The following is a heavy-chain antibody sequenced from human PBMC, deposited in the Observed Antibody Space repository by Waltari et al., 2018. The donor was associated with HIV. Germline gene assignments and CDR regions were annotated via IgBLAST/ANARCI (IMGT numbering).Heavy chain of an antibody. CDR3: ARENTMTYYDALDI. D-gene: IGHD4-17*01. J-gene: IGHJ3*02. CDR1: GFTFRSYW. V-gene: IGHV3-74*01. Sequence: EVQLVESGGGLVEPGGSLRLSCAASGFTFRSYWMHWVRQAPGKGLLWVLCISSDGRTTNYADSVKGRLTISRDNAKTTLYLQMNSLRADDTAVYYCARENTMTYYDALDIWGQGTMVTVSS. CDR2: ISSDGRTT.